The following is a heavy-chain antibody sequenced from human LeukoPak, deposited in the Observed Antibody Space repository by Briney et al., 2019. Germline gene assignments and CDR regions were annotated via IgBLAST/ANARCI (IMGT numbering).Heavy chain of an antibody. Sequence: GGSLRLSCAASGFTFGSYSMNWVRQAPGKGLEWVSSISSSSSYIYYADSVKGRFTISRDNAKNSLYLQMNSLRAEDTAVYYCARDMDPTMVRGVHYFDYWGQGTLVTVSS. CDR3: ARDMDPTMVRGVHYFDY. CDR2: ISSSSSYI. CDR1: GFTFGSYS. D-gene: IGHD3-10*01. V-gene: IGHV3-21*01. J-gene: IGHJ4*02.